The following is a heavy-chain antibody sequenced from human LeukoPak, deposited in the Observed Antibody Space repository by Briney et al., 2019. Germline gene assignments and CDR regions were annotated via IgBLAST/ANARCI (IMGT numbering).Heavy chain of an antibody. D-gene: IGHD3-22*01. CDR2: IKQDGSHK. CDR1: GFTFSTYW. J-gene: IGHJ4*02. Sequence: GGSLRLSCAASGFTFSTYWMYWVRQAPGKGLEWVANIKQDGSHKYYVDSVKGRFTISRDNAKNSLYLQMNSLRVEDTAVYYCAKRADSSGYSVDYWGQGTLVTVSS. V-gene: IGHV3-7*01. CDR3: AKRADSSGYSVDY.